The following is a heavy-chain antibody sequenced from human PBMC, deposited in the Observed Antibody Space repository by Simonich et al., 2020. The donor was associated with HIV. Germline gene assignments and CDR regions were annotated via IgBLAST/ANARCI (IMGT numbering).Heavy chain of an antibody. J-gene: IGHJ4*02. D-gene: IGHD7-27*01. V-gene: IGHV4-59*08. CDR1: GGSISSSHY. CDR3: ARLNGANWGHFDY. Sequence: QVQLQESGPGLVKPSRTLSLTCAVSGGSISSSHYWSWIRQPPGKGLEWIGYIYYSGSPNTKPSRTRRVTILVDTSKNQFSLKLSSVTATDTAVYYCARLNGANWGHFDYWGQGALVTVSS. CDR2: IYYSGSP.